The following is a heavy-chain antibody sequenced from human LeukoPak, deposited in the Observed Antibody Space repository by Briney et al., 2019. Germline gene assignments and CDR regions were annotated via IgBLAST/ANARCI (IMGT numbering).Heavy chain of an antibody. CDR2: IYHSGST. V-gene: IGHV4-4*02. Sequence: SETLSLTCAVSGGSISSSNWWSWVRQPPGKGLEWIGEIYHSGSTNYNPSLKSRVTISVDKSKNQFSLKLSSVTAADTAVYYCAREIGETRYYYYYYMDVWGKGTTVTVSS. CDR1: GGSISSSNW. J-gene: IGHJ6*03. CDR3: AREIGETRYYYYYYMDV. D-gene: IGHD3-10*01.